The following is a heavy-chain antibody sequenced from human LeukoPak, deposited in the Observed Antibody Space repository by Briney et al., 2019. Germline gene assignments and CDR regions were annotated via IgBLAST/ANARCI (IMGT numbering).Heavy chain of an antibody. Sequence: GGSLRLSCAASGFSFSAYSMNWVRQAPGKGLEWVSSVSSGRTYMYYADSMKGRFTISRDNAKKSLYLQMNSLRAEDTAVYYCARGDHEAAFDFWGQGTMVTVSS. J-gene: IGHJ3*01. CDR3: ARGDHEAAFDF. CDR2: VSSGRTYM. V-gene: IGHV3-21*04. CDR1: GFSFSAYS.